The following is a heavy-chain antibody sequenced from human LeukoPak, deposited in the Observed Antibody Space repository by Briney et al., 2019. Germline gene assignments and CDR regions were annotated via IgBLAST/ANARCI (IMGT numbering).Heavy chain of an antibody. D-gene: IGHD2-21*01. CDR3: ARIFGEHTVKVEYYFDY. CDR1: GLTFSSYW. Sequence: GGSLRLSCAASGLTFSSYWMSWVRQAPGKGLEWVANIKQDGSEKYYVDSVKGRFTISRDNAKNSLYLQMNSLRAEDTAVYYCARIFGEHTVKVEYYFDYWGQGTLVTVSS. J-gene: IGHJ4*02. CDR2: IKQDGSEK. V-gene: IGHV3-7*01.